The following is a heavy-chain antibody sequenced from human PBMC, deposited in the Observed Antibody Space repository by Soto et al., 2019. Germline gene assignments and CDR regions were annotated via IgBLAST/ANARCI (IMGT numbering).Heavy chain of an antibody. J-gene: IGHJ4*02. Sequence: ASVKVSCKASGYTFTSYGISWVRQAPGQGLEWMGWISAYNGNTNYAQKLQGRATMTTDTSTSTAYMELRSLRPDDTAVYYCARDHPPLDYYGSGSLDYWGQGTLVTVSS. V-gene: IGHV1-18*01. CDR3: ARDHPPLDYYGSGSLDY. CDR2: ISAYNGNT. CDR1: GYTFTSYG. D-gene: IGHD3-10*01.